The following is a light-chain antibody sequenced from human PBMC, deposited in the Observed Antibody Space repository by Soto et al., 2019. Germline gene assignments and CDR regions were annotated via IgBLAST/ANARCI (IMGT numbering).Light chain of an antibody. CDR2: GAS. V-gene: IGKV3-15*01. CDR3: QQYHNRPYT. CDR1: QPVSRN. Sequence: EIVMTQSPASLSVSPGERATLSCRASQPVSRNFAWYRQRPGQAPTLLIYGASTRATDIPARFSGSGSGTEFTLPISSLQSEDFAVYYCQQYHNRPYTFGQGTKFEIK. J-gene: IGKJ2*01.